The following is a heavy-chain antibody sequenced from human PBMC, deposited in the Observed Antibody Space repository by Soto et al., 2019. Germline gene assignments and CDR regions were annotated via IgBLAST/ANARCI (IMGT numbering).Heavy chain of an antibody. CDR3: AKVLSVAAYYYYYMDV. D-gene: IGHD2-15*01. CDR1: GFTFSSYG. Sequence: GGSLRLSCAASGFTFSSYGMHWVRQAPGKGLEWVAVISYDGSNKYYADSVKGRFTISRDNSKNTLYLQMNSLRAEDTAVYYCAKVLSVAAYYYYYMDVWGKGTTVTVSS. V-gene: IGHV3-30*18. J-gene: IGHJ6*03. CDR2: ISYDGSNK.